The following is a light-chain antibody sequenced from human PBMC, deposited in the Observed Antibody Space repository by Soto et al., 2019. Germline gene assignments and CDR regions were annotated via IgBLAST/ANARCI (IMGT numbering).Light chain of an antibody. J-gene: IGKJ1*01. V-gene: IGKV3-20*01. CDR1: QSLSTNY. CDR3: QQSGSSPPT. CDR2: GAS. Sequence: EIVLTQSPGTLSLSPGEKATLSCRASQSLSTNYLAWYQRKPGQAPRLLIYGASSRATDIPNRFSGSGSGTDFTLTITRLKAEDFAVYYCQQSGSSPPTFGQGTKVEIK.